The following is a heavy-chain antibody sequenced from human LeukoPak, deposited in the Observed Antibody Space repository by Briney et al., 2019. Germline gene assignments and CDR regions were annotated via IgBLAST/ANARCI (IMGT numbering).Heavy chain of an antibody. V-gene: IGHV3-74*01. CDR3: AKYGYSSGWYGLYYYYGMDV. CDR2: INSDGSST. Sequence: GGSLRLSCAASGFTFSSYWMHWVRQAPGKGLVWVSRINSDGSSTSYADSVKGRFTISRDNAKNTLYLQMNSLRAEDTAVYYCAKYGYSSGWYGLYYYYGMDVWGQGTTVTVSS. D-gene: IGHD6-19*01. J-gene: IGHJ6*02. CDR1: GFTFSSYW.